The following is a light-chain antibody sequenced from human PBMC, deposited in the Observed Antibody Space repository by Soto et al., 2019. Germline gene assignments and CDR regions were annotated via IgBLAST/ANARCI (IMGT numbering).Light chain of an antibody. J-gene: IGKJ2*01. CDR3: QQSYSIPHT. Sequence: DIQMTQSPSSLSASVGDRITITCRPSQSIASFLNWYQQKPGKAPRLLIYSATNLYSGVPSRFSGSDAVTDFTLTISSLQPEDFATYFCQQSYSIPHTFGQGTKVEIK. CDR1: QSIASF. V-gene: IGKV1-39*01. CDR2: SAT.